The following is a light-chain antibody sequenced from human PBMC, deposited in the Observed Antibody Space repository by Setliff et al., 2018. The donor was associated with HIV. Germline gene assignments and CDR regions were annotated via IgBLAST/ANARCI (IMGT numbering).Light chain of an antibody. CDR2: RNN. CDR1: SSNIGSNI. V-gene: IGLV1-44*01. Sequence: QSVLTQPPPASGTPGQRVTISCSGSSSNIGSNIVNWYQHLPGTAPKLLIYRNNQRPSGVPDRFSGSKSGTSASLAISGLQSEDEADYYCATWDDSLNGNVFGSGTKV. J-gene: IGLJ1*01. CDR3: ATWDDSLNGNV.